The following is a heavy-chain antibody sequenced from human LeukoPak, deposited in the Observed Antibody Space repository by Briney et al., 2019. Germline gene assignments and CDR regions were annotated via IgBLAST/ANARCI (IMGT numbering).Heavy chain of an antibody. CDR3: AKTYDSSGYGRAGIDY. Sequence: QTGGSLRLSCAASGFTFSSYGMHWVRQALGKGLEWVAFIRYDGSNKYYADSVKGRFTISRDNSKNTLYLQMNSLRAEDTAVYYCAKTYDSSGYGRAGIDYWGQGTLVTVSS. J-gene: IGHJ4*02. CDR1: GFTFSSYG. CDR2: IRYDGSNK. D-gene: IGHD3-22*01. V-gene: IGHV3-30*02.